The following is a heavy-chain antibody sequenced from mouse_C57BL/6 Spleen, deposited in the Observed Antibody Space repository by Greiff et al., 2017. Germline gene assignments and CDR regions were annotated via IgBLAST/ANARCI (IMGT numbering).Heavy chain of an antibody. D-gene: IGHD1-1*01. CDR2: IDPETGGT. CDR1: GYTFTDYE. Sequence: VKLQESGAELVRPGASVTLSCKASGYTFTDYEMHWVKQTPVHGLEWIGAIDPETGGTAYNQKFKGKAILTADKSSSTAYMELRSLTSEDSAVYYCTRGVSSYYYFDYWGQGTTLTVSS. V-gene: IGHV1-15*01. J-gene: IGHJ2*01. CDR3: TRGVSSYYYFDY.